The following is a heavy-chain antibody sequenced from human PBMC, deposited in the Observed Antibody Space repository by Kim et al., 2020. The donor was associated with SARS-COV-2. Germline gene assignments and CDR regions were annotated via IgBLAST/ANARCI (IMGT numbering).Heavy chain of an antibody. CDR3: ARASGYDYYNWFDP. CDR2: IYYSGST. CDR1: GGSISSYY. J-gene: IGHJ5*02. D-gene: IGHD5-12*01. Sequence: SETLSLTCTVSGGSISSYYWSWIRQPPGKGLEWIGYIYYSGSTNYNPSLKSRVTISVDTSKNQFSLKLSSVTAADTAVYYCARASGYDYYNWFDPWGQGT. V-gene: IGHV4-59*01.